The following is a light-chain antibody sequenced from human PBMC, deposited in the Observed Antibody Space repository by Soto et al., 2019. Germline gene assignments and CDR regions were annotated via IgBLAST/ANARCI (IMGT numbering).Light chain of an antibody. Sequence: DIQMTQSPSSLSASLGDRVTITCRASQGIGVYLAWFQQKPGNVPKLLIYDASTLQSGVPSRFSGSGSGTDFTLTIRSLQPEDVATYYCQKYNSAPLTFGGGTKVEIK. CDR3: QKYNSAPLT. CDR1: QGIGVY. CDR2: DAS. V-gene: IGKV1-27*01. J-gene: IGKJ4*01.